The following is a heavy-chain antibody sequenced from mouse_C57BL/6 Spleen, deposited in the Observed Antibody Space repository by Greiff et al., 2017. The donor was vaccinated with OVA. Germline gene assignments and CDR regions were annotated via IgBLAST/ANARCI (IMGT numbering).Heavy chain of an antibody. CDR1: GYTFTNYW. J-gene: IGHJ4*01. CDR2: IYPGGGYT. V-gene: IGHV1-63*01. CDR3: ARRETGAMDY. Sequence: QVQLQQSGAELVRPGTSVKMSCKASGYTFTNYWIGWAKQRPGHGLEWIGDIYPGGGYTNYNEKFKGKATLTADKSSSTAYMQFSSLTSEDSAIYYCARRETGAMDYWGQGTSVTVSS.